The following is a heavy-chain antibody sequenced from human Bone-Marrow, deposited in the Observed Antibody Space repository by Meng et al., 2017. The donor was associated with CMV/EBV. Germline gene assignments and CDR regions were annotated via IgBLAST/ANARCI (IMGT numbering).Heavy chain of an antibody. CDR3: ARVTEYQLLSSYYSYGMDV. V-gene: IGHV3-21*01. CDR1: GFTFSSYR. D-gene: IGHD2-2*01. J-gene: IGHJ6*02. CDR2: ISSSSSYI. Sequence: GGSLRLSCAASGFTFSSYRMNWVRQAPGKGLEWVSSISSSSSYIYYADSVKGRFNISRDNAKNPLYLQMNSLRAEDTAVFYCARVTEYQLLSSYYSYGMDVWGQGTTVTVSS.